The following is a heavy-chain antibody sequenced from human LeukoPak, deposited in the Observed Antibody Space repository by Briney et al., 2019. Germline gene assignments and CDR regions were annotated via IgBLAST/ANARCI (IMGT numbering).Heavy chain of an antibody. CDR3: ASYDSSGYAFDY. CDR1: GGSISSGSYY. V-gene: IGHV4-39*01. Sequence: SETLSLTCTVSGGSISSGSYYWSWIRQPPGKGLEWIGSIYYSGSTYYNPSLKSRVTISVDTSKNQFSLKLSSVTAADTAVYYCASYDSSGYAFDYWGQGTLVTVSS. CDR2: IYYSGST. D-gene: IGHD3-22*01. J-gene: IGHJ4*02.